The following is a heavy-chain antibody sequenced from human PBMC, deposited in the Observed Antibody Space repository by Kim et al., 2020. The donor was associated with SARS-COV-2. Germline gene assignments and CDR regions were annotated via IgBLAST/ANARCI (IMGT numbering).Heavy chain of an antibody. Sequence: GGSLRLSCAASGFTFSSYAMSWVRQAPGKGLEWVSAISATGGSTYYAASVKRRFIISRDNSNNTLYLLINRLIAEDTVVYYCAKDYDDCSGYNYYYGMVV. J-gene: IGHJ6*01. CDR1: GFTFSSYA. CDR3: AKDYDDCSGYNYYYGMVV. V-gene: IGHV3-23*01. CDR2: ISATGGST. D-gene: IGHD3-22*01.